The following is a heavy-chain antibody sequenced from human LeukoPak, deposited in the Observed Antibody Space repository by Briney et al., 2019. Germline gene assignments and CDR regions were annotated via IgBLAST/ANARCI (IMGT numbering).Heavy chain of an antibody. CDR2: ISGGGETT. CDR1: GFTFNSYE. D-gene: IGHD3-16*01. J-gene: IGHJ4*02. V-gene: IGHV3-48*03. Sequence: GGSLRLSCAASGFTFNSYEMNWVRQAPGKGLEWVSYISGGGETTYYADSVKGRFTIFRDNTKNSLFLQMNSLRAEDTAVYYCARGRGGGKPFDYWGQGTLVTVSS. CDR3: ARGRGGGKPFDY.